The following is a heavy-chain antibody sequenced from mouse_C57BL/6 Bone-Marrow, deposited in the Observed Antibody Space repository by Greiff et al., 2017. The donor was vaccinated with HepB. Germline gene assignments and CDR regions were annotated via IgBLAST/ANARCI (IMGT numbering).Heavy chain of an antibody. CDR1: GFTFSTFG. Sequence: EVNLVESGGGLVKPGGSLKLSCAASGFTFSTFGMSWVRQTPEKRLAWVASMSSLSSTYYPDSVKGRFTVSRANASNILYLQMSSLRSEDMAMYYCARSHGGNYVGYFDYWGQGTALTVSS. D-gene: IGHD2-1*01. CDR3: ARSHGGNYVGYFDY. V-gene: IGHV5-6-5*01. CDR2: MSSLSST. J-gene: IGHJ2*01.